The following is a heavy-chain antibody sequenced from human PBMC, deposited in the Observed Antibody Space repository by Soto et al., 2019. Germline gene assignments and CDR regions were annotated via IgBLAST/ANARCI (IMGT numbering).Heavy chain of an antibody. CDR1: GGSISSYY. J-gene: IGHJ6*03. Sequence: SETLSLTCTASGGSISSYYWSLIRQPPGKGLEWIGYIYYSGSTNYNPSLKSRVTISVDTSKNQFSLKLSSVTAADTAVYYCARRSDFWSGYRYYYYYMDVWGKGTTVTVSS. V-gene: IGHV4-59*08. CDR2: IYYSGST. CDR3: ARRSDFWSGYRYYYYYMDV. D-gene: IGHD3-3*01.